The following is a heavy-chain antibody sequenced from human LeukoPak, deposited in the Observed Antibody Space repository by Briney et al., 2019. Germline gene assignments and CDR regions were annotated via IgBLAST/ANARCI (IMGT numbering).Heavy chain of an antibody. V-gene: IGHV3-23*01. Sequence: LGGSLRLSCEASGFSFGTFGMTWVRQAPGKGLEWVSGITGSSTWTYYADSVRGRFTISRDNSKNSLHLQMNNLTADDTAIYYCARELVSLGTGYFDLWGRSTLVTVAS. D-gene: IGHD3/OR15-3a*01. CDR3: ARELVSLGTGYFDL. CDR1: GFSFGTFG. CDR2: ITGSSTWT. J-gene: IGHJ2*01.